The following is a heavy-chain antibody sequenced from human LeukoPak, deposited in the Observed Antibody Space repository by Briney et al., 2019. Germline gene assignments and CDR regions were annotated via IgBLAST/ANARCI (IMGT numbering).Heavy chain of an antibody. CDR1: GYTFTSYY. V-gene: IGHV1-2*02. Sequence: ASVKVSCKASGYTFTSYYMHWVRQAPGQGLEWMGWINPNSGGTNYAQKFQGRVTMTRDTSISTAYMELSRLRSDDTAVYYCARIAGYSSSWYEAYYYYYMDVWGKGTTVTVSS. CDR3: ARIAGYSSSWYEAYYYYYMDV. J-gene: IGHJ6*03. CDR2: INPNSGGT. D-gene: IGHD6-13*01.